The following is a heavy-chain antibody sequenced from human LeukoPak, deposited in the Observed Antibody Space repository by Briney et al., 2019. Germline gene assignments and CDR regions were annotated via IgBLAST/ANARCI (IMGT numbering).Heavy chain of an antibody. CDR1: GFTFSKYG. Sequence: GGSLRLSCAASGFTFSKYGMYWVRQAPGKGLKWVAFIRDDGRNKYYADSVKGRFTISRDNSKNTLYLQMNSLRAEDTAVYYCAKDWDDYYGSGSHFDYWGQGTLVTVSS. CDR2: IRDDGRNK. J-gene: IGHJ4*02. V-gene: IGHV3-30*02. CDR3: AKDWDDYYGSGSHFDY. D-gene: IGHD3-10*01.